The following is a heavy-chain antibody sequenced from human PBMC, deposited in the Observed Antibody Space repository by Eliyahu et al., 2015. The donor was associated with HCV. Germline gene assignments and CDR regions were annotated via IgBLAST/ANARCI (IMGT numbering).Heavy chain of an antibody. CDR1: GFMFSRDG. V-gene: IGHV3-30*03. Sequence: QVQLVESGGGVVQPGRSLRLSCAASGFMFSRDGMHWVRQAPGKGLEWVAVISDDGNSKYYADSVKGRFTISRDNSKNTLYLQMNSLRADDTAVYYCARKAPAPDYWGQGTLVTVSS. J-gene: IGHJ4*02. CDR2: ISDDGNSK. CDR3: ARKAPAPDY.